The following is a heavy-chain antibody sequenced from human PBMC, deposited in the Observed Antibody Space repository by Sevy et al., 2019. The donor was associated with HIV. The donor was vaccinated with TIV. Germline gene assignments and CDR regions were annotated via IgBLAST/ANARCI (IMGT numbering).Heavy chain of an antibody. CDR1: GFTFDDYA. CDR3: AKDSSYSGSYYYGMDV. V-gene: IGHV3-9*01. D-gene: IGHD1-26*01. CDR2: LSWNSGSI. Sequence: GGSLRLSCAASGFTFDDYAMHWVRRAPGKGLEWVSDLSWNSGSIGYADSVKGRFTISRDNAKNSLYLQMNSLRAEDTALYYCAKDSSYSGSYYYGMDVWGQGTTVTVSS. J-gene: IGHJ6*02.